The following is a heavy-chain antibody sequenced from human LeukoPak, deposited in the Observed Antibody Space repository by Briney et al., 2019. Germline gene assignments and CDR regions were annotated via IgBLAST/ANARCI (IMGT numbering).Heavy chain of an antibody. V-gene: IGHV4-34*01. J-gene: IGHJ3*02. CDR3: ARHSCSSATCQMRYAFDI. CDR1: GFTFSSYW. D-gene: IGHD2-2*01. CDR2: INYSGST. Sequence: GSLRLSCAASGFTFSSYWMSWIRQPPGKGLEWVGEINYSGSTNCRPSLKSRVTISLDTSKNQFSLKLSSATAADTAVYYCARHSCSSATCQMRYAFDIWGQGTMVTVSS.